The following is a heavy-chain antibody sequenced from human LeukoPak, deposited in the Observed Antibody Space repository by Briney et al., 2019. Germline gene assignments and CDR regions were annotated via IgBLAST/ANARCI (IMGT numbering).Heavy chain of an antibody. J-gene: IGHJ4*02. D-gene: IGHD3-10*01. V-gene: IGHV4-59*12. CDR1: GGSISSYY. Sequence: SETLSLTCTVSGGSISSYYWSWIRQPSGKGLEWIGYIYYSGSTNYNPSLKSRVTISVDTSKNQFSLKLSSVTAADTAVYYCARRSPRNYYGSGAYFDYWGQGTLVTVSS. CDR3: ARRSPRNYYGSGAYFDY. CDR2: IYYSGST.